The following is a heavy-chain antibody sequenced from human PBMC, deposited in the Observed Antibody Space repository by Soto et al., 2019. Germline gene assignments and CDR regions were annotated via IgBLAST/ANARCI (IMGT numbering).Heavy chain of an antibody. D-gene: IGHD3-16*01. CDR2: ISYDGSNK. CDR3: SKDLGHGGRGAFDI. V-gene: IGHV3-30*18. CDR1: GFTFSSYG. J-gene: IGHJ3*02. Sequence: QVQLVESGGGVVQPGRSLRLSCAASGFTFSSYGMHWVRQAPGKGLEWVALISYDGSNKYYADSVKGRFTISRDNSKNTPYLPINSLRTEDTAVYYCSKDLGHGGRGAFDIWGQGTMVTVSS.